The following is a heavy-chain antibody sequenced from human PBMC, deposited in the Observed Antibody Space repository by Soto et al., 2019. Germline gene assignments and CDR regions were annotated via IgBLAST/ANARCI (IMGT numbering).Heavy chain of an antibody. D-gene: IGHD3-22*01. Sequence: PSETLSLTCTVSGGTISSSSYYWGWIRQPPGKGMEWIGSNYYSGSPYYNPSLKSRVTISVDTSKNQFSLKLSSVTAADTAVYYCARRLFMYYDSSGPPNWFDPWGQGTLVTVSS. V-gene: IGHV4-39*01. CDR1: GGTISSSSYY. J-gene: IGHJ5*02. CDR2: NYYSGSP. CDR3: ARRLFMYYDSSGPPNWFDP.